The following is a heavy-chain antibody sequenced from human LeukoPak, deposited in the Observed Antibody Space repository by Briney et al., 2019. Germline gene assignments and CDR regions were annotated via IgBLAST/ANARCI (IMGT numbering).Heavy chain of an antibody. CDR3: ARRVDDYYYMDV. V-gene: IGHV5-51*01. J-gene: IGHJ6*03. CDR1: GFTFSSYS. D-gene: IGHD2-15*01. Sequence: GGSLRLSCAASGFTFSSYSIAWVRQMPGKGLEWMGIISPGDSDTTYSPSFQGQVTISADKSISTAYLQWNSLKASDTAMYYCARRVDDYYYMDVWGEGTTVTVSS. CDR2: ISPGDSDT.